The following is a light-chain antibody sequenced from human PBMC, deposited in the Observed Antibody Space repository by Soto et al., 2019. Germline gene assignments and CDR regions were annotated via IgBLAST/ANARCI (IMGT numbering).Light chain of an antibody. V-gene: IGLV2-8*01. CDR3: SSYAGSNPVV. Sequence: QSVLTQPPSASGSPGQSVTISCTGTSSDVGGYNYVSWYQQHPGKAPKLMIYEVSKRPSGVPDRFSGSKSGNTASLTVSGLQAEDEGDYYCSSYAGSNPVVFGGGTKLTVL. J-gene: IGLJ2*01. CDR2: EVS. CDR1: SSDVGGYNY.